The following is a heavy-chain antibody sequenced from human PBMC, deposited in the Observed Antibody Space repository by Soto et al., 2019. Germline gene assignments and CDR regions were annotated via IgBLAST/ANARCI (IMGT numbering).Heavy chain of an antibody. J-gene: IGHJ3*02. CDR3: AKEQRGYQKAFDI. V-gene: IGHV3-23*01. D-gene: IGHD2-2*01. CDR1: GFAFHKFA. Sequence: EVQLLESGGGLVQPGGSLRLSCAASGFAFHKFAVNWVRQAPGKGLEWVSSVSGSGSQTLYAASVKGRFTISRDNSKNTLDLQMNSLRAEDTAVYYCAKEQRGYQKAFDIWGQGTMVTVSS. CDR2: VSGSGSQT.